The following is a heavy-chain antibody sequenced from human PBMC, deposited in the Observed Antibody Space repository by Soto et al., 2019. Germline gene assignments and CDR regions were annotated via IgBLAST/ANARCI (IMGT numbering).Heavy chain of an antibody. CDR1: GYTFTGYY. CDR2: INPNSGGT. D-gene: IGHD2-2*01. J-gene: IGHJ5*02. V-gene: IGHV1-2*02. CDR3: ARDWCSSTSCYGWFDP. Sequence: ASVKVSCKASGYTFTGYYMHWVRQAPGQGLEWMGWINPNSGGTNYAQKFQGRVTMSRDTSISTAYMELSRLRSDDTAVYYCARDWCSSTSCYGWFDPWGQGTLVTVS.